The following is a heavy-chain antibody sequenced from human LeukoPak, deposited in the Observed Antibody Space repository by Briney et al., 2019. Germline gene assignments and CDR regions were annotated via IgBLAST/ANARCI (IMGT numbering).Heavy chain of an antibody. CDR1: GYTFTSYG. J-gene: IGHJ5*02. V-gene: IGHV1-18*01. CDR3: ARDYYGSGTYYGFYWFDP. Sequence: GASVKVSCKASGYTFTSYGISWVRQAPGQGLEWMGWISAYNGNTNYAQKLQGRVTMTTDISTSTAYMELRSLRSDDTAVYYCARDYYGSGTYYGFYWFDPWGQGTLVTVSS. D-gene: IGHD3-10*01. CDR2: ISAYNGNT.